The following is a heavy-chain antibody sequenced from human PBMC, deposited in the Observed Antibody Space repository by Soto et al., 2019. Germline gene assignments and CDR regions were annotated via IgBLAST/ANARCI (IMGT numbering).Heavy chain of an antibody. Sequence: QVQLVQSGAEVKKPGASVKVSCKASGYTFTSYAMHWVRQSPGQRLEWMGWINAGNGNTKYSQKLQGIVTITRYRSARTAYMELSSLRSEDTAVYYYATDRSRGAYQFSKYSRHWGQGTLVAVCS. CDR3: ATDRSRGAYQFSKYSRH. J-gene: IGHJ1*01. D-gene: IGHD6-19*01. CDR1: GYTFTSYA. CDR2: INAGNGNT. V-gene: IGHV1-3*01.